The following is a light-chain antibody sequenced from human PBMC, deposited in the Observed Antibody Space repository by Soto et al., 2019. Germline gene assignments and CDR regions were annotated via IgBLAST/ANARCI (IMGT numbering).Light chain of an antibody. V-gene: IGKV1-12*01. CDR2: AAS. J-gene: IGKJ1*01. Sequence: TQPPGTLSLPPGERVTLSCRASQSISSWLAWYQQKPGKAPKLLIYAASSLQSGVPSRFSGSASRTDFTLTISSLQPEDFATYYCQQANSFPPWTFGEGTKVDIK. CDR1: QSISSW. CDR3: QQANSFPPWT.